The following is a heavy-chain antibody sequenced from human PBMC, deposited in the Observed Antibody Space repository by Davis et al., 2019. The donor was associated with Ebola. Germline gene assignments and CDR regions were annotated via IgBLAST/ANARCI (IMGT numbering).Heavy chain of an antibody. D-gene: IGHD3/OR15-3a*01. CDR2: ISVIDGNT. V-gene: IGHV1-18*01. CDR1: GYIFTNYG. Sequence: ASVKVSCKASGYIFTNYGVNWLRQAPGQGLEWMGWISVIDGNTYYAQRFQGRVTMTADTSTSTIYMGLRSLTSDDTATYYCARSQWTIDYWGQGTLVTVSS. CDR3: ARSQWTIDY. J-gene: IGHJ4*02.